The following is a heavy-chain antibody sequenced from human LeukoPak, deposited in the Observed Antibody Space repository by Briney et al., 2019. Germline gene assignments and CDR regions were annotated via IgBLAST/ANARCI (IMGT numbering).Heavy chain of an antibody. CDR2: IYHSGST. CDR3: ARGTPYDISPAGSAFDI. D-gene: IGHD3-9*01. CDR1: GYSISSGYY. V-gene: IGHV4-38-2*02. Sequence: PSETLSLTCTVSGYSISSGYYWGWIRQPPGKGLEWIGSIYHSGSTYYNPSLKSRVTISVDTSKNQFSLKLSSVTAADTAVYYCARGTPYDISPAGSAFDIWGQGTMVTVSS. J-gene: IGHJ3*02.